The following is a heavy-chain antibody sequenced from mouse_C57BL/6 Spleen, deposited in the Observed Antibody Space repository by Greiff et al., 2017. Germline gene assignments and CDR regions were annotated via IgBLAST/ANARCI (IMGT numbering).Heavy chain of an antibody. CDR1: GFTFSDYG. CDR2: ISSGSSTI. Sequence: EVMLVESGGGLVKPGGSLKLSCAASGFTFSDYGMHWVRQAPEKGLEWVAYISSGSSTIYYADTVKGRFTISRDNAKNTLFLQMTSLRSEDTAMYYCARGELRRSPFDYWGQGTTLTVSS. CDR3: ARGELRRSPFDY. V-gene: IGHV5-17*01. D-gene: IGHD2-4*01. J-gene: IGHJ2*01.